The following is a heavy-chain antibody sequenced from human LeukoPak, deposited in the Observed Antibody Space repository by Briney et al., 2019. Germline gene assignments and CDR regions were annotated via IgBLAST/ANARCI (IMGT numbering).Heavy chain of an antibody. J-gene: IGHJ4*02. D-gene: IGHD6-19*01. Sequence: GGSLRVSCAASGFTFSSYAMSWVRQAPGKGLEWVSAISGGGGSTYYADSVKGRFTISRDNSKNTLYLQMNSLRAEDTAVYFCAKDKRAVSSGWLDYWGQGTLVTVSS. V-gene: IGHV3-23*01. CDR3: AKDKRAVSSGWLDY. CDR1: GFTFSSYA. CDR2: ISGGGGST.